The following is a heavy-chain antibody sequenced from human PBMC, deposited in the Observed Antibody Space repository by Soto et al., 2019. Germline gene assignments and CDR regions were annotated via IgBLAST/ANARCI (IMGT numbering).Heavy chain of an antibody. V-gene: IGHV3-33*01. CDR1: GFTFSSYG. CDR3: ARDPFSVAVAGDHYYYYYMDV. D-gene: IGHD6-19*01. CDR2: IWYDGSNK. Sequence: GGSLRLSCAASGFTFSSYGMHWVRQAPGKGLEWVAVIWYDGSNKYYADSVKGRFTISRENSKNTLYLQMNSLRAEDTAVYYCARDPFSVAVAGDHYYYYYMDVWGKGTTITVSS. J-gene: IGHJ6*03.